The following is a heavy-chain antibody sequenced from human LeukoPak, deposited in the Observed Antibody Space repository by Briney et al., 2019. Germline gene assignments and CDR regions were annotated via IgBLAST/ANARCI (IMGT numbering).Heavy chain of an antibody. V-gene: IGHV3-74*01. CDR3: ARGPIVGATTWFDP. Sequence: PGGSLRLSCVASGFTFSNYWMHWVRQAPGKGLVWVSRIGSDGSSTTYADSVKGRFTISRDNAKNMLYLQMNSLRVEDTAVYYCARGPIVGATTWFDPWGQGTLVTVSS. CDR2: IGSDGSST. CDR1: GFTFSNYW. D-gene: IGHD1-26*01. J-gene: IGHJ5*02.